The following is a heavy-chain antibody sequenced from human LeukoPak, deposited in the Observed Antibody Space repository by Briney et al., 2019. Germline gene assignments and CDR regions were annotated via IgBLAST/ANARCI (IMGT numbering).Heavy chain of an antibody. V-gene: IGHV4-34*01. CDR1: GFTFSSYA. Sequence: GSLRLSCAASGFTFSSYAMSWVRQPPGKGLEWIGEINHSGSTNYNPSLKSRVTISVDTSKNQFSLKLSSVTAADTAVYYCARASYSSSYRGPAWFDPWGQGTLVTVSS. CDR3: ARASYSSSYRGPAWFDP. CDR2: INHSGST. D-gene: IGHD6-6*01. J-gene: IGHJ5*02.